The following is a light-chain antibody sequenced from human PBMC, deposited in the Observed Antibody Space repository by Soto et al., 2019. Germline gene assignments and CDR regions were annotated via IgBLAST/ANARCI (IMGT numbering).Light chain of an antibody. Sequence: SYELTQPLSVSVALGQTARITCGGNNIGSKNVHWYQQKPGQAPVLVIYRVSNRPSGIPERFSGSNSGNTATLTISRAQAGDEADYYCQVWDSSTGVVFGGGTKLTVL. J-gene: IGLJ2*01. CDR2: RVS. CDR3: QVWDSSTGVV. CDR1: NIGSKN. V-gene: IGLV3-9*01.